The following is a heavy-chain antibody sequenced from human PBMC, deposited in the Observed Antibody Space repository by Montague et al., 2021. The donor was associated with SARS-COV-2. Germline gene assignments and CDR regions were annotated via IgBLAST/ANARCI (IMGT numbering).Heavy chain of an antibody. Sequence: TLSLTCIVSGGSISRDYYYWSWLPLPAGQGLKWIMRVYRSGSPNYTPTLQIRIVLSVDTSRNQFSLKMSSVTAADTAMYYCARGVDTCAVTGTMGFDSWGQGTLVTVSS. J-gene: IGHJ5*01. V-gene: IGHV4-61*02. CDR1: GGSISRDYYY. CDR3: ARGVDTCAVTGTMGFDS. CDR2: VYRSGSP. D-gene: IGHD3-10*01.